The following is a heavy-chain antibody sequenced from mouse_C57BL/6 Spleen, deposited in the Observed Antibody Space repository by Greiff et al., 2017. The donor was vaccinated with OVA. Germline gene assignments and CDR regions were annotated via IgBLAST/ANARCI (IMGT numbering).Heavy chain of an antibody. CDR2: ISYDGSN. V-gene: IGHV3-6*01. CDR3: ASTPYDYDLWFAY. D-gene: IGHD2-4*01. CDR1: GYSITSGYY. Sequence: VQLQQSGPGLVKPSQSLSLTCSVTGYSITSGYYWNWIRQFPGNKLEWMGYISYDGSNNYNPSLKNRISITRDTSKNQFFLKLNSVTTEDTATYYCASTPYDYDLWFAYWGQGTLVTVSA. J-gene: IGHJ3*01.